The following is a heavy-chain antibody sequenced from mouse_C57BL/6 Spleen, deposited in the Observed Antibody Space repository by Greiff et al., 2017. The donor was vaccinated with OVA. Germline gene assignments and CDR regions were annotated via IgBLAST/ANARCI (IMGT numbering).Heavy chain of an antibody. D-gene: IGHD1-1*01. CDR3: ARHYYGSSYWYFDV. Sequence: VQLQQPGAELVKPGASVKLSCKASGYTFTSYWMQWVKQRPGQGLEWIGEIDPSDSYTNYNQKFKGKATLTVDTSSSTAYMQRSSLTSEDSAVYYCARHYYGSSYWYFDVWGTGTTVTVSS. CDR2: IDPSDSYT. CDR1: GYTFTSYW. J-gene: IGHJ1*03. V-gene: IGHV1-50*01.